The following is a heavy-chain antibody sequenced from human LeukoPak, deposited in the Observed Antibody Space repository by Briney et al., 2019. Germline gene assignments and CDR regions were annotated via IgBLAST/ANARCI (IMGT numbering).Heavy chain of an antibody. CDR3: ARGHDFWSGSMRFGP. CDR1: GYTFTGYY. V-gene: IGHV1-2*02. CDR2: INPNSHGT. D-gene: IGHD3-3*01. J-gene: IGHJ5*02. Sequence: GASVKVSCKASGYTFTGYYMHWVRQAPGHGLEWMGWINPNSHGTDYAQNFQGRVTMTTDTSISTAYMEMSRLRSDDTAVYYCARGHDFWSGSMRFGPWGQGTLVTVSS.